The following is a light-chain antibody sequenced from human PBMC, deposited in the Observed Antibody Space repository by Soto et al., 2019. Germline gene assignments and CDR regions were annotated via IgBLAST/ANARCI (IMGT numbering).Light chain of an antibody. J-gene: IGLJ1*01. Sequence: QSALTQPPSASGSPGQSVTISCTGTSSDVGGYNYVSWYQQHPGKAPKLMIYEVIKRPSGVPDRFSGSKSGNTASLTVSGIQADDEAHYYCSSYAGSNNFVFGTGTKLTVL. V-gene: IGLV2-8*01. CDR2: EVI. CDR3: SSYAGSNNFV. CDR1: SSDVGGYNY.